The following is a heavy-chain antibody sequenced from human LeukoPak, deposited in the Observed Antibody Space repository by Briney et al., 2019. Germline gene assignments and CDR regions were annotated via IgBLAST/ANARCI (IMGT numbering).Heavy chain of an antibody. CDR1: GFTFSSYA. Sequence: GGSLRLSCAASGFTFSSYAMSRVRQAPGKGLEWVAVISYDGSNKYYADSVKGRFTISRDNSKNTLYLQMNSLRAEDTAVYYCAKDGGWLQSEYYFDYWGQGTLVTVSS. J-gene: IGHJ4*02. V-gene: IGHV3-30*18. CDR3: AKDGGWLQSEYYFDY. CDR2: ISYDGSNK. D-gene: IGHD5-24*01.